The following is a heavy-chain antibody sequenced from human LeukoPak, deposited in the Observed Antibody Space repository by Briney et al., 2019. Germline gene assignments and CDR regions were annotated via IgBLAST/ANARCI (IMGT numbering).Heavy chain of an antibody. Sequence: GGSLRLSCAASGFTFSSYSMNWVRQAPGKGLEWVSSISSSSSYIYYADSVKGRFTISRDNSKNTLYLQMNSLRAEDTAVYYCAKARDVPYYFDYWGQGTLVTVSS. CDR1: GFTFSSYS. V-gene: IGHV3-21*01. CDR3: AKARDVPYYFDY. J-gene: IGHJ4*02. CDR2: ISSSSSYI.